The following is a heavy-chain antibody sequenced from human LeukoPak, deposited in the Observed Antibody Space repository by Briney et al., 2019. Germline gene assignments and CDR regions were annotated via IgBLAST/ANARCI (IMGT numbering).Heavy chain of an antibody. CDR1: GYSSTSYC. J-gene: IGHJ4*02. D-gene: IGHD6-6*01. V-gene: IGHV5-51*01. CDR2: IYPSKCDT. Sequence: GASPKTPCKGSGYSSTSYCFGWLIQMPGKGLEGRSVIYPSKCDTRYNPSFKSQVTISTHKSISTVYLQWSSLKAQDTAMYYCATLPYSEYSSSSDHLFDYWGQGTLVTVSS. CDR3: ATLPYSEYSSSSDHLFDY.